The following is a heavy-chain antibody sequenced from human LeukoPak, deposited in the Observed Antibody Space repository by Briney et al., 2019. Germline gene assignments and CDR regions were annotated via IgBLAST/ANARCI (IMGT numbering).Heavy chain of an antibody. CDR3: ATIKRGSIYGYFDF. V-gene: IGHV4-59*11. CDR1: GGSISSHY. Sequence: SETLSLTCTVSGGSISSHYWSWIRQPPGKGLEWIAYLLDSVNTKDNPSLNSRLTLSADTSKNQFSLRLSSVTAADTALYYCATIKRGSIYGYFDFWGQGIKVTVSS. D-gene: IGHD5-18*01. J-gene: IGHJ4*02. CDR2: LLDSVNT.